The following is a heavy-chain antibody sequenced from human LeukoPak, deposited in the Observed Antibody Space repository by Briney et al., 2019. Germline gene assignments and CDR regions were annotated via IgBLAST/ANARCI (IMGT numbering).Heavy chain of an antibody. Sequence: SETLSLTCTVSGGSISSSSYYWGWIRQPPGKGLEWIGSIYYSGSTYYNPSLKSRVTISVDTSKNQFSLKLSSVTAADTAVYYCARDGPYSSSWYGNFVDYWGQGTLVTVSS. CDR1: GGSISSSSYY. J-gene: IGHJ4*02. CDR3: ARDGPYSSSWYGNFVDY. CDR2: IYYSGST. D-gene: IGHD6-13*01. V-gene: IGHV4-39*07.